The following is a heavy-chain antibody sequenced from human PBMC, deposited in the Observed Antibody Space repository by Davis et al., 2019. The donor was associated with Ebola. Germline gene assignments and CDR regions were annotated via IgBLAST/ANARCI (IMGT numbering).Heavy chain of an antibody. J-gene: IGHJ6*02. CDR1: GFTFSSYS. CDR2: ISSSSSYI. CDR3: ARNLKVPKGYYYGMDV. D-gene: IGHD2-2*01. V-gene: IGHV3-21*04. Sequence: GESLKISCAASGFTFSSYSMNWVRQAPGKGLEWVSSISSSSSYIYYADSVKGRFTISRDNAKNSLYLQMNSLRAEDTAVYYCARNLKVPKGYYYGMDVWGQGTTVTVSS.